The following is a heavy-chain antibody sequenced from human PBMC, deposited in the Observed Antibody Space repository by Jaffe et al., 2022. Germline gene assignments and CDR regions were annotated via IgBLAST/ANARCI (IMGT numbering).Heavy chain of an antibody. V-gene: IGHV4-34*01. CDR3: AREGRYCSGGSCSLYFDY. J-gene: IGHJ4*02. Sequence: QVQLQQWGAGLLKPSETLSLTCAVYGGSFSGYYWSWIRQPPGKGLEWIGEINHSGSTNYNPSLKSRVTISVDTSKNQFSLKLSSVTAADTAVYYCAREGRYCSGGSCSLYFDYWGQGTLVTVSS. CDR1: GGSFSGYY. D-gene: IGHD2-15*01. CDR2: INHSGST.